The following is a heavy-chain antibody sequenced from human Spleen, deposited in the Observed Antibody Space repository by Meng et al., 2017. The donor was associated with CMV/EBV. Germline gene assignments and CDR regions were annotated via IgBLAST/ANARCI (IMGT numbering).Heavy chain of an antibody. Sequence: GGSLRLSCAASGFTFSTYSMNWVRQAPGKGLEWVSYISSSGTTIYYAASVKGRFTTSRDNAKNSLYLQMNSLRAEDAAIYHCARGGSYPYYFDYWGQGTLVTVSS. D-gene: IGHD1-26*01. J-gene: IGHJ4*02. CDR1: GFTFSTYS. CDR2: ISSSGTTI. V-gene: IGHV3-48*04. CDR3: ARGGSYPYYFDY.